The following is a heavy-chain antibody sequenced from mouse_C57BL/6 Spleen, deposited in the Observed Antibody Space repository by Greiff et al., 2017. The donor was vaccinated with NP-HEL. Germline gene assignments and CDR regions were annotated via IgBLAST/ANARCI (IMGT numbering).Heavy chain of an antibody. CDR2: IDPSDSYT. Sequence: VQLQQSGAELVMPGASVKLSCKASGYTFTSYWMHWVKQRPGQGLEWIGEIDPSDSYTNYNQKFKGKSTLTVDKSSSTAYMQLSSLTSEDSAVYYCAIYYYGSSSDYWGQGTTLTVSS. CDR3: AIYYYGSSSDY. J-gene: IGHJ2*01. CDR1: GYTFTSYW. V-gene: IGHV1-69*01. D-gene: IGHD1-1*01.